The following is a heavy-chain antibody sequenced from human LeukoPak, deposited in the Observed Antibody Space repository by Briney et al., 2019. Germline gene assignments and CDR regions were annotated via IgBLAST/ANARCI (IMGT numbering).Heavy chain of an antibody. CDR3: ARDPGDSSGYYEGDY. Sequence: GGSLRLSCAASGFTFSSYAMNWVRQAPGKGLEWVSSISSSSSYIYYADSVEGRFTISRDNAKNSLYLQMNSLRAEDTAVYYCARDPGDSSGYYEGDYWGQGTLVTVSS. CDR2: ISSSSSYI. CDR1: GFTFSSYA. V-gene: IGHV3-21*01. D-gene: IGHD3-22*01. J-gene: IGHJ4*02.